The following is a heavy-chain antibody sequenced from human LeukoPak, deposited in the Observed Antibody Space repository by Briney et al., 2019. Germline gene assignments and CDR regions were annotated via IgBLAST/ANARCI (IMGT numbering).Heavy chain of an antibody. Sequence: PGGSLRLSCAASGFSVSGNYMSWVRQAPGKGLEWVAKIKPDGSEKDHVDSVKGRFTISRDNAKNSLYLQLNSLRAEDTAVYYCARSRFYFDYWGQGTLVTVSS. CDR1: GFSVSGNY. V-gene: IGHV3-7*01. CDR3: ARSRFYFDY. CDR2: IKPDGSEK. J-gene: IGHJ4*02.